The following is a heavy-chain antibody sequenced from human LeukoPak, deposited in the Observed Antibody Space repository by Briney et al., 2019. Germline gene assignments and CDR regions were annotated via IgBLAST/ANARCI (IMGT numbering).Heavy chain of an antibody. D-gene: IGHD3-22*01. CDR3: ARDRGYDSSGYYRDYFDY. CDR2: ISGSGGST. V-gene: IGHV3-23*01. CDR1: GFTFSSYA. Sequence: PGGSLRLSCAASGFTFSSYAMSWVRQAPGKGLEWVSAISGSGGSTYYADSVKGRFTISRDNSKNTLYLQMNSLRAEDTAVYYCARDRGYDSSGYYRDYFDYWGQGTPVTVSS. J-gene: IGHJ4*02.